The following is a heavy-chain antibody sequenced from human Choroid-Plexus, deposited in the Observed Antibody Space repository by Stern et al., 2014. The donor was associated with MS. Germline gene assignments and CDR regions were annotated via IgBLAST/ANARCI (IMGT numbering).Heavy chain of an antibody. Sequence: VQLVESGGGVVQPGRPLRVSCVASGFTFGSCAMHWVRQAPGKGLEWVAGVSYDGSNKYYADSVKGRFAISRDNSQNTLDMQMSNLRPEDTAVYYCAKDRQYLTYFFDHWGQGSLVTVSS. J-gene: IGHJ5*02. V-gene: IGHV3-30*18. D-gene: IGHD2/OR15-2a*01. CDR1: GFTFGSCA. CDR3: AKDRQYLTYFFDH. CDR2: VSYDGSNK.